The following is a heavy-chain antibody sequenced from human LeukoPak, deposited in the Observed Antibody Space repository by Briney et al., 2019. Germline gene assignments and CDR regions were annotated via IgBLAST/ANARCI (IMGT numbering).Heavy chain of an antibody. Sequence: SETLSLTCTVSGGSMSSHYWSWIRQSPGKGLQWIGYIYYSGKTYYYPSLQGRVTISVDTSNSRFSLRLTSVTAADTALYYCARRTAAGREDFWGQGTLVTVSS. D-gene: IGHD6-25*01. CDR1: GGSMSSHY. CDR3: ARRTAAGREDF. J-gene: IGHJ4*02. V-gene: IGHV4-59*11. CDR2: IYYSGKT.